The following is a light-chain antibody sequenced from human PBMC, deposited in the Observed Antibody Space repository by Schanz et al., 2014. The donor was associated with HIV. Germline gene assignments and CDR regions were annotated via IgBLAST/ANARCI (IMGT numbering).Light chain of an antibody. CDR3: QSHDNNLSGSGV. CDR1: SSDVGGYNY. V-gene: IGLV2-14*01. Sequence: QSALTQPASVSGSPGQSITISCTGTSSDVGGYNYVSWYQQHPGKAPKLMIYDVSNRPSGVSNRFSGSKSGNTASLTISGLQAEDEADYYCQSHDNNLSGSGVFGGGTKLTVL. J-gene: IGLJ2*01. CDR2: DVS.